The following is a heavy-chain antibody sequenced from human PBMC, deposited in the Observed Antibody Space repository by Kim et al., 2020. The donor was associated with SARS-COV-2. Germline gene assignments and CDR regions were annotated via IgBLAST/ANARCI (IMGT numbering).Heavy chain of an antibody. CDR2: YI. V-gene: IGHV3-21*01. J-gene: IGHJ4*02. Sequence: YIYYSDSVNGRLTISRDNAKNSLYLQMNSLRAEDTAVYYCAGSGQAAGDYWGQGTLVTVSS. CDR3: AGSGQAAGDY. D-gene: IGHD3-10*01.